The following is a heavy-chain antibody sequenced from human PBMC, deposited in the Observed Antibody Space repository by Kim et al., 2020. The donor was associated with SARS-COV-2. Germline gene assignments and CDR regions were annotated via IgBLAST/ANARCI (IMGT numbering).Heavy chain of an antibody. D-gene: IGHD1-1*01. CDR2: ISGYNGVT. CDR1: GYNFRTSA. Sequence: ASVKVSCKASGYNFRTSAISWVRQAPGQEPEWMGWISGYNGVTLYAQRLQGRVSITSDAYTTTAYMGLRALRSDDKAVYYCSRGGANNWPYYFDYWGQGT. V-gene: IGHV1-18*01. J-gene: IGHJ4*02. CDR3: SRGGANNWPYYFDY.